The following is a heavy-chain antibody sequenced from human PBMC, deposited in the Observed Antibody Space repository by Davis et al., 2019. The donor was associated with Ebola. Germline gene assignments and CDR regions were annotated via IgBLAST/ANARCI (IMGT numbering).Heavy chain of an antibody. CDR1: GYTFTSYD. CDR3: ARGFMITFGGVIVPPYYFDY. Sequence: ASVKVSCKASGYTFTSYDINWVRQATGQGLEWMGWMNPNSGNTGYAQKFQGRVTITRDTSASTAYMELSSLRSEDTAVYYCARGFMITFGGVIVPPYYFDYWGQGTLVTVSS. CDR2: MNPNSGNT. V-gene: IGHV1-8*01. D-gene: IGHD3-16*02. J-gene: IGHJ4*02.